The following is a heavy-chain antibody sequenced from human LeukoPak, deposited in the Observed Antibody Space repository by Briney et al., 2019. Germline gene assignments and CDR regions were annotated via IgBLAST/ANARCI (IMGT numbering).Heavy chain of an antibody. Sequence: GGSLRLSCAASGFPFITYYMNWFRQAPGQGLEWASVIYSDFRTYYADSVKGRFIISKDTSKNTLYLQMNNLRADDTAVYYCARESGYAVGDFWGQGTLVTVSS. CDR1: GFPFITYY. V-gene: IGHV3-53*01. CDR3: ARESGYAVGDF. CDR2: IYSDFRT. J-gene: IGHJ4*02. D-gene: IGHD5-12*01.